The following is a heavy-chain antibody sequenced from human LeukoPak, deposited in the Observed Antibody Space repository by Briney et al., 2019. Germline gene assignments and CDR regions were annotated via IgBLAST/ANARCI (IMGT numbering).Heavy chain of an antibody. Sequence: PGGSLRLSCAAYGFSFSSYCMSWVRQPPGKGLEWVAFISSSSSYIYYADSMKGLFTISRDNAKNALYLQMHSLRAADTAVYYCARDGYYSPYYYYMDVWGKGTPVTISS. CDR2: ISSSSSYI. D-gene: IGHD5-12*01. CDR3: ARDGYYSPYYYYMDV. V-gene: IGHV3-21*05. CDR1: GFSFSSYC. J-gene: IGHJ6*03.